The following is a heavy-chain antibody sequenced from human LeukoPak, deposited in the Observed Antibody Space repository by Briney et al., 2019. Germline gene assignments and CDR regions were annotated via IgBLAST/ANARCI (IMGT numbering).Heavy chain of an antibody. D-gene: IGHD1-14*01. CDR2: LYSDGNT. J-gene: IGHJ4*02. Sequence: GGSLRLSCAASGFTVITNDMTWVRQAPGEGLEWVSVLYSDGNTKYADSVQGRFTISRDNSKNTLYLGMNSLSPDDTAVYYCARGVEPLAANTLAYWGQGTLVTVSS. CDR1: GFTVITND. V-gene: IGHV3-53*01. CDR3: ARGVEPLAANTLAY.